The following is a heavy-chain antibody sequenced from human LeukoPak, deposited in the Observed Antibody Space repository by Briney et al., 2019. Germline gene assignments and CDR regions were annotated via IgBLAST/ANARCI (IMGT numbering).Heavy chain of an antibody. CDR1: GGSISSGDYY. J-gene: IGHJ4*02. D-gene: IGHD2-21*01. Sequence: SETLSLTCTVSGGSISSGDYYWSWIRQPPGKGLEWIGYIYYSGSTYYNPSLKSRVTISVDTSKNQFSLKLSSVTAADTAVYYCARGSVVVIAPDYWGQGTLATVSS. V-gene: IGHV4-30-4*08. CDR3: ARGSVVVIAPDY. CDR2: IYYSGST.